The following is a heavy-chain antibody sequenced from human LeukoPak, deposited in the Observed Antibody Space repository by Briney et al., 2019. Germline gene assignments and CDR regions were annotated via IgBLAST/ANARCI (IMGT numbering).Heavy chain of an antibody. CDR1: GYTFTSYG. J-gene: IGHJ4*02. Sequence: ASVKVSCKASGYTFTSYGISWVRQAPGQGLEWMGWISAYNGNTNYAQKLQGRVNITRDTSASTAYMELISLRSEDTAVYYCAREGGDYFDLDYWGQGTLVTVSS. V-gene: IGHV1-18*01. CDR3: AREGGDYFDLDY. CDR2: ISAYNGNT. D-gene: IGHD2-21*02.